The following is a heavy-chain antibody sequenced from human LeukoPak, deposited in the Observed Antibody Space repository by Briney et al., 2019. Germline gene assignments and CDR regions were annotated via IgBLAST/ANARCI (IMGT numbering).Heavy chain of an antibody. CDR1: GFTFCSCS. J-gene: IGHJ3*02. CDR2: ISSSSSAI. V-gene: IGHV3-48*02. Sequence: GGSLRLISSDAGFTFCSCSLISVRQAPGKGLEWVSYISSSSSAIYYADSVKGRFTISRDNAKNSLYLQMNSLRDEDTAVYYCARLFDGNCGACASWGQGTVVTVSS. CDR3: ARLFDGNCGACAS. D-gene: IGHD4-23*01.